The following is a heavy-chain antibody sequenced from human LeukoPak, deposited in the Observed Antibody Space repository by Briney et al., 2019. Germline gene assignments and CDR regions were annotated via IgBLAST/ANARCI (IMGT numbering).Heavy chain of an antibody. J-gene: IGHJ6*02. Sequence: GGSLRLSCAASGFTFSSYAMHWVRQAPGKGLEWVAVISYDGSNKYYADSVKGRFTISRDNSKNTLYLQMNSLRAEDTAVYYCVREGTTVTTFYYYYGMDVWDQGTTVTVSS. V-gene: IGHV3-30-3*01. D-gene: IGHD4-17*01. CDR1: GFTFSSYA. CDR3: VREGTTVTTFYYYYGMDV. CDR2: ISYDGSNK.